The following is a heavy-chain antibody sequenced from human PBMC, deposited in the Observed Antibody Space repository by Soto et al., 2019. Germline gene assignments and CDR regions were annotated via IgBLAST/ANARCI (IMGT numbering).Heavy chain of an antibody. CDR2: IYYSGTT. CDR3: ARLRGYCISSYRHGNYAMDV. D-gene: IGHD2-2*01. CDR1: SASISSSSYT. V-gene: IGHV4-39*01. J-gene: IGHJ6*02. Sequence: QLQLQESGPGLVKPSETLSLTCTVSSASISSSSYTWGWIRQPPGKVLEWIGSIYYSGTTYYNPSLKLRVTVSVDTSKNQLPPKGTRVAAAETAVYYCARLRGYCISSYRHGNYAMDVWGQWTTATVSS.